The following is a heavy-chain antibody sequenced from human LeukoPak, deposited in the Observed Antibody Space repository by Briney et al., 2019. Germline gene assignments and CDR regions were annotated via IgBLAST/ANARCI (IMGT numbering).Heavy chain of an antibody. J-gene: IGHJ5*02. D-gene: IGHD6-13*01. V-gene: IGHV1-18*01. CDR3: ARSRAAAGTGPDWSNWFDP. CDR2: ISAYNGNT. Sequence: ASVKVSCKAPGYTFTSYGISWVRQAPGQGLEWMGWISAYNGNTNYARELQGRVTVTTDTSTSTAYMELRSLRSDDTAVYYCARSRAAAGTGPDWSNWFDPWGQGTLVTVSS. CDR1: GYTFTSYG.